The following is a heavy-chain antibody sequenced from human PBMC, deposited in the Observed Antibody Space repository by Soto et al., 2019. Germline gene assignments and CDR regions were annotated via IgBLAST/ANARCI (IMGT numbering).Heavy chain of an antibody. CDR2: MNPNSGNT. CDR3: ARNVWFGELYAYYGMDV. J-gene: IGHJ6*02. V-gene: IGHV1-8*01. D-gene: IGHD3-10*01. CDR1: GYTFTSYD. Sequence: QVQLVQSGAEVKKPGASVKVSCKASGYTFTSYDINWVRQATGQGLEWMGWMNPNSGNTGYAQKFQGRVTMNRNTSISTAYMELSSLRSEDTAVYYCARNVWFGELYAYYGMDVLGQGTTVTVSS.